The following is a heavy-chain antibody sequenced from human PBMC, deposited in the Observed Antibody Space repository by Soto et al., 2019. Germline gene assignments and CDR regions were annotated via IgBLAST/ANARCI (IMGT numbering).Heavy chain of an antibody. CDR1: GFSLSTSGVG. CDR3: ALPSLYYYDSSGYYFGY. D-gene: IGHD3-22*01. Sequence: QITLKESGPTLVKPTQTLTLTCTFSGFSLSTSGVGVGWIRQPPGKALEWLALIYWDDDKRYSPSLKSRLTITKDTSKNQVVLTMTNMDPVDTATYYCALPSLYYYDSSGYYFGYWGQGTLVTVSS. J-gene: IGHJ4*02. CDR2: IYWDDDK. V-gene: IGHV2-5*02.